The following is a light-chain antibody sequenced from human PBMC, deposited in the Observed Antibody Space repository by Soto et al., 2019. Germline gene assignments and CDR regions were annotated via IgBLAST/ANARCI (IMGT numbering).Light chain of an antibody. CDR1: QSVSSN. J-gene: IGKJ2*01. V-gene: IGKV3-15*01. CDR3: QQSNKWRYT. CDR2: GTS. Sequence: EIVMTQSPATLSVSPGERATLSCRASQSVSSNLAWYQQKPGQAPRLLFYGTSTRATGVPARFSGTGSGTDFTLTISSLQSEDFAVYYCQQSNKWRYTFGQGTKLEIK.